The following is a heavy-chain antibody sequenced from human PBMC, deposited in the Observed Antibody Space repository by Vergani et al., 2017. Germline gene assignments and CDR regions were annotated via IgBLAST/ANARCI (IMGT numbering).Heavy chain of an antibody. CDR2: IYHSGST. D-gene: IGHD3-22*01. CDR1: GYSISSGYY. J-gene: IGHJ6*03. Sequence: QVQLQESGPGLVKPSETLSLTCAVSGYSISSGYYWGWIRQPPGKGLEWIGSIYHSGSTYYNPSLKSRVTISVDTSKNQFSLKLSSVTAADTAVYYCARRVAGYESSGYYQSAPGRRNYYYYMDVWGKGTTVTVSS. V-gene: IGHV4-38-2*01. CDR3: ARRVAGYESSGYYQSAPGRRNYYYYMDV.